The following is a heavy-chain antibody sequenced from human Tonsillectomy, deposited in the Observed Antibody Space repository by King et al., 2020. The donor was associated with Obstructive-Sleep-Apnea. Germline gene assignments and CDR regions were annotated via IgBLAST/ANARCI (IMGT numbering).Heavy chain of an antibody. V-gene: IGHV3-9*01. D-gene: IGHD6-19*01. J-gene: IGHJ4*02. CDR1: GFTFDDYA. CDR2: ISWNSGSI. CDR3: AKGRPGYSSGWYED. Sequence: VQLVESGGGLVQPGRSLRLSCAASGFTFDDYAMHWVRQAPGKGLEWVSGISWNSGSIGYADSVKGRFTISRDNAKNSLYLQMNSLRAEDTALYYCAKGRPGYSSGWYEDWGQGTLVTVSS.